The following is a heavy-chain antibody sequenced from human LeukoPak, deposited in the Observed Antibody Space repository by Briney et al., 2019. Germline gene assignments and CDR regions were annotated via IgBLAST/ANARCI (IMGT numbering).Heavy chain of an antibody. Sequence: GGSLGLSCAASGFTFSSYAMSWVRQAPGKGLEWVSAISGSGGSTYYADSVKGRFTISRDNSKNTLYLQMNSLRAEDTAVYYCAKGSGYYGSGSYYNAREFDYWGQGTLVTVSS. CDR3: AKGSGYYGSGSYYNAREFDY. CDR1: GFTFSSYA. V-gene: IGHV3-23*01. CDR2: ISGSGGST. J-gene: IGHJ4*02. D-gene: IGHD3-10*01.